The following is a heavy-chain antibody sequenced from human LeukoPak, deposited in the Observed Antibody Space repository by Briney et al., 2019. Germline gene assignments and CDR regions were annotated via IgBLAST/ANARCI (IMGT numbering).Heavy chain of an antibody. Sequence: PGGSLRLSCAASGFTFSSYWMSWVRQAPGKGLEWVANIKQDGSEKYYVDSVKGRFTISRDNAKNSLYLQMNSLRAEDAAVYYCAELGITMIGGVWGKGPTVTISS. CDR3: AELGITMIGGV. D-gene: IGHD3-10*02. V-gene: IGHV3-7*01. CDR1: GFTFSSYW. J-gene: IGHJ6*04. CDR2: IKQDGSEK.